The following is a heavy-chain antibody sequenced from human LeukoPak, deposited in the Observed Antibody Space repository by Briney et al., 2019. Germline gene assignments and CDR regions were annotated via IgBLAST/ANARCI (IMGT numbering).Heavy chain of an antibody. J-gene: IGHJ6*02. Sequence: KPSETLSLTCAVYGGSFSGYYWSWIRQPPGKGLEWIGEINHSGSTNYNPSLKSRVTISVDTSKNQFSLKLSSVTAADTAVYYCVRAQSIFGVVNAYYYYGMDVWGQGTTVTVSS. CDR1: GGSFSGYY. D-gene: IGHD3-3*01. V-gene: IGHV4-34*01. CDR2: INHSGST. CDR3: VRAQSIFGVVNAYYYYGMDV.